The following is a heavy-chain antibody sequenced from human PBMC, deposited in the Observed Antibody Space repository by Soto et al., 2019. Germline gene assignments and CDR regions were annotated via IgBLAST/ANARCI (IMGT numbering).Heavy chain of an antibody. D-gene: IGHD5-18*01. V-gene: IGHV2-70*01. CDR3: ARTTSPVNTAMDGDYYGMDV. J-gene: IGHJ6*02. CDR1: GFSLTTTSMC. CDR2: IDWDDDK. Sequence: ASGPTLVNPTQTLTLTCTFSGFSLTTTSMCVSWIRQPPGKALEWLALIDWDDDKYYSTSLKTRLTVSKDTSKNQVVLTMTNMDPVDTATYYCARTTSPVNTAMDGDYYGMDVWGQGTTVTVSS.